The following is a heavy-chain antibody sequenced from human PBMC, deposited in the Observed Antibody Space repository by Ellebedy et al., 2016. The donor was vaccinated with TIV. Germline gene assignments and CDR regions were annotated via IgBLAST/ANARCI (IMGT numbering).Heavy chain of an antibody. D-gene: IGHD2-15*01. V-gene: IGHV3-23*01. CDR1: GLDLSMYD. CDR3: ARGYCDSGACYPNPGLDY. Sequence: GESLKISXAASGLDLSMYDMIWVRQSPGKGLKWVSSISPGGGSTYYADSVKGRFTISRDTFKNTLFLQMDSLRAEDTAVYYCARGYCDSGACYPNPGLDYWGQGALVTVSS. J-gene: IGHJ4*02. CDR2: ISPGGGST.